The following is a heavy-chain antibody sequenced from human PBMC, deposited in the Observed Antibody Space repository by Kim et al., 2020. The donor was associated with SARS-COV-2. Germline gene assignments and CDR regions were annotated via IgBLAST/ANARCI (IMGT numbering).Heavy chain of an antibody. CDR1: GFTFSNHA. CDR3: ARDVGDYGDEYFDY. J-gene: IGHJ4*02. Sequence: GALRLSCTASGFTFSNHAMHWVRQAPGKGPEWVAVILYDGTNKYYVDSVKGRFTISRDNSKNTVYLQMNFLRGEDTAIYYCARDVGDYGDEYFDYWGQGTLVTVSS. D-gene: IGHD4-17*01. CDR2: ILYDGTNK. V-gene: IGHV3-30*04.